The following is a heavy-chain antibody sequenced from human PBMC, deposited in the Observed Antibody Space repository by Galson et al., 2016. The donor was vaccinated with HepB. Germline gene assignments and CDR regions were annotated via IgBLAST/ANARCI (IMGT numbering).Heavy chain of an antibody. Sequence: LRLSCAASGFTFSNYWMHWVRQSPGKPPEWVGEVYRSGSTPYNPSLKSRITISLTVSKNHFSLELTSVTAADTDIYFCSRTEIAAAYERAFDVWGRGTLVTVSS. D-gene: IGHD6-25*01. J-gene: IGHJ3*01. V-gene: IGHV4-4*01. CDR2: VYRSGST. CDR1: GFTFSNYW. CDR3: SRTEIAAAYERAFDV.